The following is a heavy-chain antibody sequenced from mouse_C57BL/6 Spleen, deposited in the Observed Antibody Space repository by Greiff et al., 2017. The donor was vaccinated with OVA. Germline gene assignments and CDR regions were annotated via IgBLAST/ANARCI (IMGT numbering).Heavy chain of an antibody. J-gene: IGHJ2*01. CDR1: GSTFKGYG. CDR3: AEDYEYFDY. V-gene: IGHV1-81*01. CDR2: IYPKRGNP. D-gene: IGHD2-4*01. Sequence: QVQLKQSGAELARPGASGKLSGKASGSTFKGYGKSGGKQRTGRGLEGIGEIYPKRGNPYYNEQCKGKATLTADKSSSTAYMELRSLTSEDSAVYFCAEDYEYFDYWGQGTTLTVSS.